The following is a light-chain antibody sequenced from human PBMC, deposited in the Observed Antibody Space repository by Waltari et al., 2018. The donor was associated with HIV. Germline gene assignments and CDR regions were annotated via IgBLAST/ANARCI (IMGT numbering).Light chain of an antibody. CDR2: AAS. Sequence: DILMTQSPSSLSASVVDIVTITCRAGQAITNNLNWYQQKVGRAPQLLIYAASNLQTGVPSRFSGSASGTDFTLTISSLQPEDFATYYCQQSYTTPLTFGPGTKVDV. CDR3: QQSYTTPLT. CDR1: QAITNN. V-gene: IGKV1-39*01. J-gene: IGKJ3*01.